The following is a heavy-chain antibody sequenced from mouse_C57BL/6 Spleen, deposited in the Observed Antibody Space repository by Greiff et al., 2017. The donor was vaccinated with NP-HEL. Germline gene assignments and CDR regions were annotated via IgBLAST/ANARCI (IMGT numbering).Heavy chain of an antibody. Sequence: QVHVKQPGAEFVMPGASVKLSCKASGYTFTNYWIHWVRQRPGQGLEWIGEIAPSNSYKTFNQKFKGKSTLTVDNFSSTAYMQLTSLTSEDSAVYYCARGGGYYYDGAWFVYWGQGTLVNVFA. J-gene: IGHJ3*01. CDR2: IAPSNSYK. CDR1: GYTFTNYW. V-gene: IGHV1-69*01. D-gene: IGHD1-1*01. CDR3: ARGGGYYYDGAWFVY.